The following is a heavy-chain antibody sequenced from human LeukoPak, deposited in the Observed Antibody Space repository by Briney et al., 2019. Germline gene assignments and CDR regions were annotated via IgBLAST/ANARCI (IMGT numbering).Heavy chain of an antibody. CDR1: AYSFTSYW. CDR3: ARLLGPNRALDY. CDR2: IYPGDSDDT. J-gene: IGHJ4*02. Sequence: GESLKISCKGSAYSFTSYWIGWVRRMPGKGLDWMGIIYPGDSDDTTYSPSFQGQVTFSADKSISTAYLRWSSLQASDTAIYYCARLLGPNRALDYWGQGTLVTVSS. V-gene: IGHV5-51*01.